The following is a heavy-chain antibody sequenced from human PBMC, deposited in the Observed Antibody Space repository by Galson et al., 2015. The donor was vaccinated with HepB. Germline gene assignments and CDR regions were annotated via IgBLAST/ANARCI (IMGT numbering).Heavy chain of an antibody. J-gene: IGHJ5*02. CDR1: GYTFTSYA. CDR2: INAGNGNT. CDR3: AREGGYYDILTGYFGFDP. Sequence: SVKVSCKASGYTFTSYAMHWVRQAPGQRLEWMGWINAGNGNTKYSQKFQGRVTITRDTSASTAYMELSSLRSEDTAVYYCAREGGYYDILTGYFGFDPWGQGTLVTVSS. D-gene: IGHD3-9*01. V-gene: IGHV1-3*01.